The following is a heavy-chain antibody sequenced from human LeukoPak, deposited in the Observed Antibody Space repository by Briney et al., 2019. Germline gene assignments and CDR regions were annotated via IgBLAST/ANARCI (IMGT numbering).Heavy chain of an antibody. D-gene: IGHD5-12*01. CDR1: GGTFSSYA. J-gene: IGHJ3*02. CDR3: ARQLDSGYDLNDAFDI. V-gene: IGHV1-69*13. Sequence: ASVKVSCKASGGTFSSYAISWVRQAPGQGLEWMGGIIPIFGIANYAQKFQGRVTITADESTSTAYMELSSLRSEDTAVYYCARQLDSGYDLNDAFDIWGQGTMVTVSS. CDR2: IIPIFGIA.